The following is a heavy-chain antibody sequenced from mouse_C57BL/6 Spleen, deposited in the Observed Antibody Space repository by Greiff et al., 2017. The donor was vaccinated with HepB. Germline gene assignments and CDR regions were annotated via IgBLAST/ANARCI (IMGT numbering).Heavy chain of an antibody. D-gene: IGHD2-5*01. V-gene: IGHV1-55*01. J-gene: IGHJ4*01. Sequence: VQLQQPGAELVKPGASVKMSCKASGYTFTSYWITWVKQRPGQGLAWIGDIYPGSGSTNYNEKFKSKATLTVDTSSSTAYMQLSSLTSEDSAVYYCARGDSNYGYYAMDYWGQGTSVTVSS. CDR1: GYTFTSYW. CDR3: ARGDSNYGYYAMDY. CDR2: IYPGSGST.